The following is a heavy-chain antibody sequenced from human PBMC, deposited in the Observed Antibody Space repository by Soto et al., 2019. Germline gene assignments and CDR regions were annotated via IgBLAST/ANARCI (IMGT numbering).Heavy chain of an antibody. D-gene: IGHD3-22*01. CDR2: ISGSGGST. Sequence: PGGSLRLSCAASGFTFSSYAMSWVRQAPGKGLEWVSAISGSGGSTYYADSVKGRFTISRDNSKNTLYLQMNSLRAEDTAVYYCAKGRSTDYYDSSGDDYWGQGTLVTVSS. V-gene: IGHV3-23*01. CDR3: AKGRSTDYYDSSGDDY. CDR1: GFTFSSYA. J-gene: IGHJ4*02.